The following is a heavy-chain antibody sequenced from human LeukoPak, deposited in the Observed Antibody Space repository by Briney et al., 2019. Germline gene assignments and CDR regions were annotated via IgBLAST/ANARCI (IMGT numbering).Heavy chain of an antibody. J-gene: IGHJ4*02. Sequence: ASVKVSCKASGYTFTSYGISWVRQAPGQGLEWMGWISAYNGNTNYAQKLQGRVTMTTDTSTSTAYMELRSLRSDDTAVYYCARESPPYCGGDCYLDYWGQGTLVTVSS. V-gene: IGHV1-18*01. D-gene: IGHD2-21*02. CDR3: ARESPPYCGGDCYLDY. CDR2: ISAYNGNT. CDR1: GYTFTSYG.